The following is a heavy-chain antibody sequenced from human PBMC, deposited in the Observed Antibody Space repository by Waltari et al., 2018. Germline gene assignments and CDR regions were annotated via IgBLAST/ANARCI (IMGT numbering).Heavy chain of an antibody. CDR2: SSPIFGTA. CDR3: TIGGSYEDDFDI. J-gene: IGHJ3*02. D-gene: IGHD1-26*01. V-gene: IGHV1-69*05. Sequence: QVQLVQSGAEVKKPGSSVKVSCKASGGTFSSYAISWVRQAPGQGLGWMGGSSPIFGTANYYQKFQGRVTITTDESTSTAYMELSRLRSEDTAVYYCTIGGSYEDDFDIWGQGTMVTVSS. CDR1: GGTFSSYA.